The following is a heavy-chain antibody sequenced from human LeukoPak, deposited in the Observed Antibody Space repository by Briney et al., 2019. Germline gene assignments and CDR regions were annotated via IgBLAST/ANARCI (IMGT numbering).Heavy chain of an antibody. Sequence: ASVKVSCKASGYTFTSYAMHWVRQAPGQRLEWMGWINAGNGDTNYAQKLQGRVTMTTDTSTSTAYMELRSLRVEDTAVYYCANIWEFGCWGQGTLVTVSS. J-gene: IGHJ4*02. CDR2: INAGNGDT. CDR3: ANIWEFGC. D-gene: IGHD1-26*01. CDR1: GYTFTSYA. V-gene: IGHV1-3*01.